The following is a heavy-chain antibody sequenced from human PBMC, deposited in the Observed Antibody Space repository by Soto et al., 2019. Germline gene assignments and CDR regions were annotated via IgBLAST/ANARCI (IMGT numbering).Heavy chain of an antibody. CDR1: GASVSSGSYY. V-gene: IGHV4-61*01. CDR2: IYYTGTS. D-gene: IGHD2-8*01. J-gene: IGHJ5*02. CDR3: ARALSTNEGWFDP. Sequence: QVELQESGPGLVKPSETLSLTCKVSGASVSSGSYYWSWIRQPQGKGLEWIGYIYYTGTSDYNPFRKSRVTVSIDTSKNQISMNLNSVTAADTAVYYCARALSTNEGWFDPWGQGRLVTVSS.